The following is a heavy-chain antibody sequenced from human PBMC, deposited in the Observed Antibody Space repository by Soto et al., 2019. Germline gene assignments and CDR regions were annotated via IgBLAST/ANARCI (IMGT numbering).Heavy chain of an antibody. V-gene: IGHV3-23*01. J-gene: IGHJ4*02. CDR2: ISGSGGST. CDR3: AKGIVVVVAASPSDY. Sequence: GGSLRLSCAASGFTFSSYAMSWVRQAPGKGLEWVSAISGSGGSTYYADSVKGRFTISRDNSKNTLYLQMNSLRAEDTAVYYCAKGIVVVVAASPSDYWGQGTLVTVSS. CDR1: GFTFSSYA. D-gene: IGHD2-15*01.